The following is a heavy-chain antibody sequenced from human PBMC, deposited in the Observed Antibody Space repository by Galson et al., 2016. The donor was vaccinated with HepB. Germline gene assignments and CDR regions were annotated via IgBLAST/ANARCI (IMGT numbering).Heavy chain of an antibody. Sequence: SVKVSCKASGYTFTKYPIHWVRQAPGHRLQWMGWINAGHGSPIYSQNFKGRVTFTTDTSATTVHMELSSLISEDTAVYYCARDRDIVAVTAIFDHWGQGTLVTVSS. CDR3: ARDRDIVAVTAIFDH. CDR1: GYTFTKYP. CDR2: INAGHGSP. D-gene: IGHD2-21*02. J-gene: IGHJ4*02. V-gene: IGHV1-3*01.